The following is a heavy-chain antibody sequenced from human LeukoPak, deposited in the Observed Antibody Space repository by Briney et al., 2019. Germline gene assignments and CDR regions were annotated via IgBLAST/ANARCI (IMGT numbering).Heavy chain of an antibody. Sequence: GGSLRLSCAASGFTFSSYWMHWVRQAPGKGLEWVAVISSDRSNKYYTDSVKGRLTISRDNSKNTVYLQMNSLRAEDTAVYYCARGLGYCSSTSCQIDYWGQGTLVTVSS. CDR1: GFTFSSYW. CDR3: ARGLGYCSSTSCQIDY. V-gene: IGHV3-30*03. D-gene: IGHD2-2*01. J-gene: IGHJ4*02. CDR2: ISSDRSNK.